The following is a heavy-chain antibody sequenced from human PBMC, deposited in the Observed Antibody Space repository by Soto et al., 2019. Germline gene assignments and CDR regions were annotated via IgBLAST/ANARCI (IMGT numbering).Heavy chain of an antibody. V-gene: IGHV3-74*01. CDR2: INSDGSST. Sequence: GGSLRLSCAASGFTFSSYWMHWVRQAPGKGLVWVSRINSDGSSTSYADSVKGRFTISRDSAKNTLYLQMNSLRAEDTAVYYCATSGYSSSWYVYWGQGTLVTVSS. CDR3: ATSGYSSSWYVY. CDR1: GFTFSSYW. J-gene: IGHJ4*02. D-gene: IGHD6-13*01.